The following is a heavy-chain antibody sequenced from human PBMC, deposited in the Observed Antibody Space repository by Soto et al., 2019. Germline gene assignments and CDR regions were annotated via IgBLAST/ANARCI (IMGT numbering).Heavy chain of an antibody. J-gene: IGHJ4*02. CDR3: AKELWMVYATDY. V-gene: IGHV3-30*18. CDR1: GFTFSSYG. Sequence: PGGSLRLSCAASGFTFSSYGMHWVRQAPGKGLEWVAVISYDGSNKYYADSVKGRFTISRDNSKNTLYLQMNSLRAEDTAVYYCAKELWMVYATDYWGQGTLVTVSS. D-gene: IGHD2-8*01. CDR2: ISYDGSNK.